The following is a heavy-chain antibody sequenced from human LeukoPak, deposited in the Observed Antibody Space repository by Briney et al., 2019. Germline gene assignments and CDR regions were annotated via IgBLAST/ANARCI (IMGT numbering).Heavy chain of an antibody. CDR2: ISGSSSTI. Sequence: GSLRLSCAASGFTFRSYSLDRVRQAPGKGVGWVSYISGSSSTIYYADSVKGRFTISRDNAKNSLYLQMNSLRAEDTAVYYCAREVRSCSWLPMDVWAKGPRSPSP. CDR1: GFTFRSYS. V-gene: IGHV3-48*04. D-gene: IGHD6-13*01. J-gene: IGHJ6*03. CDR3: AREVRSCSWLPMDV.